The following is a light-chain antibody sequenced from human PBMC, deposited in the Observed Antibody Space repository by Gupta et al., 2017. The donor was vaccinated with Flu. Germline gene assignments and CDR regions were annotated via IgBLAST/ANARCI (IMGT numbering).Light chain of an antibody. CDR3: QQTDSNPSFS. V-gene: IGKV1-39*01. CDR1: QSISTF. J-gene: IGKJ2*03. Sequence: DIQMTQSPSSLSASIGDRVTITCQASQSISTFLNWYQQKPGKAPNLVIYAVSSLPLEVPSRFSCSGCGKYLTLTINRRQQEDFGPYYCQQTDSNPSFSFGQGTKLE. CDR2: AVS.